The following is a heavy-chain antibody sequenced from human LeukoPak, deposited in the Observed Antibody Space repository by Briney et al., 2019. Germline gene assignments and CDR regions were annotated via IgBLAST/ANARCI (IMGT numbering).Heavy chain of an antibody. CDR1: GFTFSSYG. D-gene: IGHD3-22*01. Sequence: GGSLRLSCAASGFTFSSYGMHWVRQAPGKGLEWVSGINWNGGSTGYADSVKGRFTISRDNAKNSLYLQMNSLRAEVTALYYCVSELESSGYYFDAFDIWGQGTMVTVSS. CDR3: VSELESSGYYFDAFDI. J-gene: IGHJ3*02. CDR2: INWNGGST. V-gene: IGHV3-20*04.